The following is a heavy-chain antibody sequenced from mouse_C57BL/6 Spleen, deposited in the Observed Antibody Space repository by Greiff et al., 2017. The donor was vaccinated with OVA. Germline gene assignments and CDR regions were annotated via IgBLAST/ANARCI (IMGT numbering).Heavy chain of an antibody. V-gene: IGHV1-76*01. Sequence: VQLQQSGAELVRPGASVKLSCKASGYTFTDYYINWVKQRPGQGLEWIARIYPGSGNTYYNEKFKGKATLTAEKSSSTAYMQLSSLTSEDSAVYFCAREHYYGSFDYWGQGTTLTVSS. D-gene: IGHD1-1*01. CDR3: AREHYYGSFDY. CDR2: IYPGSGNT. CDR1: GYTFTDYY. J-gene: IGHJ2*01.